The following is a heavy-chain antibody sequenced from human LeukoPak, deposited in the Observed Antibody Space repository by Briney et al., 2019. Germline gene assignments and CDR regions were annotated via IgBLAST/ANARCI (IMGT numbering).Heavy chain of an antibody. V-gene: IGHV4-4*07. CDR2: IFASGTT. CDR3: ARDGYGGIDY. CDR1: GGSISTYS. Sequence: SKTLSLTCTVSGGSISTYSWNWIRQPAGKGLEWIGRIFASGTTKYNPSLKSRVTMSVETSKNQFSVKLNSVTAADTAVYYCARDGYGGIDYWGQGILVTVSS. J-gene: IGHJ4*02. D-gene: IGHD4-23*01.